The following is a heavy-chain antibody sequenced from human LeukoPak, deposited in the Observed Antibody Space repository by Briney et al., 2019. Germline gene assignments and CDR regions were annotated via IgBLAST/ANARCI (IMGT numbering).Heavy chain of an antibody. J-gene: IGHJ4*02. CDR1: GFTFSSYT. CDR3: ASSPAVAGTG. Sequence: GGSLRLSCAASGFTFSSYTMNWVRQAPGKGLEWVSSISSSSSYIYYADSVKGRFTISRDNAKNSLYLQMNSLRAEDTAVYYCASSPAVAGTGRGQGTLVTVSS. D-gene: IGHD6-19*01. CDR2: ISSSSSYI. V-gene: IGHV3-21*01.